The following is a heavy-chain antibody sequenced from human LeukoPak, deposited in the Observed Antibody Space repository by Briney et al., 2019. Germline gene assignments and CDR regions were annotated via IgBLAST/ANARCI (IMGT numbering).Heavy chain of an antibody. J-gene: IGHJ6*03. V-gene: IGHV3-11*04. CDR3: ARFTTVNTPKAYYYYYMDV. CDR2: ISRSGDTI. D-gene: IGHD4-11*01. CDR1: GFTFSDYD. Sequence: GGSPRLSCAASGFTFSDYDMTWIRLVPGKGLECLSYISRSGDTISYADSVRGRFTVSRDNTKNSMYVRMNSLRAEDTAVYYCARFTTVNTPKAYYYYYMDVWGKGTTVAVSS.